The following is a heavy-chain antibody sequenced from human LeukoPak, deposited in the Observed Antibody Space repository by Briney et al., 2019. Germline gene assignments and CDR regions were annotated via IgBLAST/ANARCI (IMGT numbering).Heavy chain of an antibody. J-gene: IGHJ4*02. V-gene: IGHV4-59*08. CDR2: IYYSGST. CDR1: GGSISSYY. D-gene: IGHD5-12*01. CDR3: ARHPYEGGPFDY. Sequence: PSETLSLTCTVSGGSISSYYWSWIRQPPGKGLEWIGYIYYSGSTNYNPSLKSRVTISVDTSKNQFSLKLISVTAADTAVYYCARHPYEGGPFDYWGQGTLVTVSS.